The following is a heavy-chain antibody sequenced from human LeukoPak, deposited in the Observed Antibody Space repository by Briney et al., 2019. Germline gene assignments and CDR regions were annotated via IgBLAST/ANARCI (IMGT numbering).Heavy chain of an antibody. CDR1: GGSISSGGYY. J-gene: IGHJ5*02. Sequence: PSETLSLTCTVSGGSISSGGYYWSWIRQHPGKGLEWIGYIYYSGSTYYNPSLKSRATISVDTSKNQFSLKLSSVTAADTAVYYCARDRGGYYGSGTKFDPWGQGTLVTVSS. CDR2: IYYSGST. D-gene: IGHD3-10*01. V-gene: IGHV4-31*03. CDR3: ARDRGGYYGSGTKFDP.